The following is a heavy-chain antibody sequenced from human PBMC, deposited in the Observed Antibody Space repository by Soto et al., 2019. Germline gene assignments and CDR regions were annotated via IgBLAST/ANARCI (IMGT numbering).Heavy chain of an antibody. CDR3: AREPAYYYGSGPQDKLYYYYYGMDV. D-gene: IGHD3-10*01. CDR2: IIPIFGTA. J-gene: IGHJ6*02. Sequence: SVKVSCKASGGTFSSYAISWVRQAPGQGLEWMGGIIPIFGTANYAQKFQGRVTVTADESTSTAYMELSSLRSEDTAVYYCAREPAYYYGSGPQDKLYYYYYGMDVWGQGTTVTVSS. V-gene: IGHV1-69*13. CDR1: GGTFSSYA.